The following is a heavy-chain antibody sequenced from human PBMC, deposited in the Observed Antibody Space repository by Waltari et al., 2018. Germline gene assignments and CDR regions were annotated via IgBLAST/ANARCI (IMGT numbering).Heavy chain of an antibody. V-gene: IGHV4-38-2*01. D-gene: IGHD3-22*01. Sequence: QVQLQEAGPGLVKPSETLSLTCAVSGYSISSGYYWGWIRQPPGKGLEWIGSIYHSGSTYYNPSLKSRVTISVDTSKNQFSLKLSSVTAADTAVYYCARLYDSSGYTYFDYWGQGTLVTVSS. CDR1: GYSISSGYY. CDR2: IYHSGST. J-gene: IGHJ4*02. CDR3: ARLYDSSGYTYFDY.